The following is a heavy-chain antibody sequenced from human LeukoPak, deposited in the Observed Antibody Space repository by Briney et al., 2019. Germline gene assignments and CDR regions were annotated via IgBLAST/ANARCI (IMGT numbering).Heavy chain of an antibody. J-gene: IGHJ4*02. CDR2: IYHSGST. Sequence: TSGTLSLTCAVSGGSISSSNWWSWVRQPPGKGLEWIGEIYHSGSTNYNPSLKSRVTISVDKSKNQFSLKLSSVTAADTAVYYCARTSPVVVPAAGVLPGSSGWYGFDYWGQGTLVTVSS. CDR1: GGSISSSNW. V-gene: IGHV4-4*02. CDR3: ARTSPVVVPAAGVLPGSSGWYGFDY. D-gene: IGHD2-2*01.